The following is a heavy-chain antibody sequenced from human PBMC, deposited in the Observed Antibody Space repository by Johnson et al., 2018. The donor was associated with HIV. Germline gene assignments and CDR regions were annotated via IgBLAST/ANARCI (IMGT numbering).Heavy chain of an antibody. CDR3: TREATPWGADYVGYGLDV. V-gene: IGHV3-11*04. D-gene: IGHD5-18*01. Sequence: QVHLVESGGGLVQPGGSLRLSCAASGFTFKDYYINWVRQTPGKGLEWVAHISSSGTTKYYADSVKGRFTISRDNTKKSLYLEMNSLRVDDTAIYYCTREATPWGADYVGYGLDVWGQGTMVAVSS. CDR1: GFTFKDYY. CDR2: ISSSGTTK. J-gene: IGHJ3*01.